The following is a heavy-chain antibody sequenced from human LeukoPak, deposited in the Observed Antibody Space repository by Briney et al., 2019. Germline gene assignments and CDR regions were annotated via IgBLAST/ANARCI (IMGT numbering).Heavy chain of an antibody. D-gene: IGHD2-15*01. CDR3: ASQLGAYCSGGSCDHDVTDY. V-gene: IGHV1-8*01. Sequence: ASVKVSCKASGYTFTSYDINWVRQATGQGLEWMGWMNPNSGNTGYAQKFQGRVTMTRNTSISTAYMALSSLRSEDTAVYYCASQLGAYCSGGSCDHDVTDYWGQGTLVTVSS. CDR1: GYTFTSYD. CDR2: MNPNSGNT. J-gene: IGHJ4*02.